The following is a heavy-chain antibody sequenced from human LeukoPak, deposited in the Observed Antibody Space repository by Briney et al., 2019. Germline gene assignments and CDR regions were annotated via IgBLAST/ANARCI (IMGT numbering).Heavy chain of an antibody. D-gene: IGHD3-9*01. J-gene: IGHJ4*02. Sequence: SGGSLRLSCAASGFTFSSYGMHWVRQAPGKGLEWVGVIWYDGSNKYYADSVKGRFTISRDNSKNTLYLQLNSLRPEDTPVYYCARDMYYDILTGYADFDYWGQGTLVTVSS. CDR2: IWYDGSNK. V-gene: IGHV3-33*01. CDR3: ARDMYYDILTGYADFDY. CDR1: GFTFSSYG.